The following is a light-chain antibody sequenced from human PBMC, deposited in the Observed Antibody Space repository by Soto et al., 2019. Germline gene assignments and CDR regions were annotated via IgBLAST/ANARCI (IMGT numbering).Light chain of an antibody. CDR3: RSYTVTSTRL. Sequence: QSALTQPASVSGSPGQSITISCTGSSSDIGAFDLVSWYQQHPRKAPKVLIYDVNVRPSGVSNRFSGSKSGNTASLTISGLQAEDEADYYCRSYTVTSTRLFGTGTKLTVL. V-gene: IGLV2-14*01. CDR1: SSDIGAFDL. CDR2: DVN. J-gene: IGLJ1*01.